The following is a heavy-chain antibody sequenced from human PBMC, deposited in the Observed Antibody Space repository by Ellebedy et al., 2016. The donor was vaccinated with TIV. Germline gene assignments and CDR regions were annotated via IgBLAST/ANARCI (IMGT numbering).Heavy chain of an antibody. CDR3: ARDTILDPDGYNYLGYFDY. D-gene: IGHD5-24*01. CDR1: KFTFSSYG. V-gene: IGHV3-30*03. J-gene: IGHJ4*02. CDR2: ISYDGSDK. Sequence: GESLKISCAASKFTFSSYGMHWVRQAPGKGLEWVAGISYDGSDKYYADSVKGRFTISRDNSKNTLYLQMNSLRAEDTAVYYFARDTILDPDGYNYLGYFDYWGQGTLVTVSS.